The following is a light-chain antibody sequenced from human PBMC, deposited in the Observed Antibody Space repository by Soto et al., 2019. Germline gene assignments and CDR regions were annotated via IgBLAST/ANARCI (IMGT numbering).Light chain of an antibody. CDR2: GAS. Sequence: EIVMTQSPTIVSVSPGERATLSCRASQSVNSNLAWYQQKPGQAPRLLISGASTRAPGIAARFSGSGSGTNFTLSISGLQSADFAVYYCQQYGRSGTFGQGTKVEIK. CDR1: QSVNSN. CDR3: QQYGRSGT. J-gene: IGKJ1*01. V-gene: IGKV3-15*01.